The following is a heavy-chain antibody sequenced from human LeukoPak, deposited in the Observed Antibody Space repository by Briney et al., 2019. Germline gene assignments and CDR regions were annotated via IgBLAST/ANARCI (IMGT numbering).Heavy chain of an antibody. Sequence: SETLSLTCTVSGYSISSGYYWGWIRQPPGKGLEWIGTIYHSGSTYYNPSLKSRVTISVDTSKNQFSLKLRSVTAADTAVYYCARDSSEYDILTGYYSIDYFDYWGQGTLVTVSS. CDR3: ARDSSEYDILTGYYSIDYFDY. J-gene: IGHJ4*02. CDR1: GYSISSGYY. V-gene: IGHV4-38-2*02. CDR2: IYHSGST. D-gene: IGHD3-9*01.